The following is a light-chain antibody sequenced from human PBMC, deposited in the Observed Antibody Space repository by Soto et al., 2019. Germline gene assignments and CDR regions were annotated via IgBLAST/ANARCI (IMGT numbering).Light chain of an antibody. CDR2: DRS. J-gene: IGKJ1*01. CDR3: QQYKSHST. V-gene: IGKV1-5*01. CDR1: QSISSW. Sequence: DFQMTQSPSTLSASLGDRVTITCRASQSISSWLAWYHQKPREAPKLLLYDRSVLEGAVPSRFSNSVSRPQFNLTISSLQADDFATYCCQQYKSHSTFGKGATVDIK.